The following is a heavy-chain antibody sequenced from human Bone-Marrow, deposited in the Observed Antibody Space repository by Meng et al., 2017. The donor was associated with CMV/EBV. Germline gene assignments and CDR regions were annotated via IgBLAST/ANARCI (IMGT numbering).Heavy chain of an antibody. Sequence: GESLKISCAASGFTFSSYSMNWVRQAPGKGLEWVSSISSSSSYIYYADSAKGRFTISRDNAKNSLYLQMNSLRAEDTAVYYCARVGGSSSWRPYYYYYGMDVWGQGTTVTVSS. CDR3: ARVGGSSSWRPYYYYYGMDV. J-gene: IGHJ6*02. D-gene: IGHD6-13*01. V-gene: IGHV3-21*01. CDR1: GFTFSSYS. CDR2: ISSSSSYI.